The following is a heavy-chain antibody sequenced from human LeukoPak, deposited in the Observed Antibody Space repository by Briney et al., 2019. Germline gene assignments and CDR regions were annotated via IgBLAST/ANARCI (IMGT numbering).Heavy chain of an antibody. V-gene: IGHV3-53*01. CDR3: ARGPTVTTDAFDI. J-gene: IGHJ3*02. CDR1: GFTVSSNY. Sequence: GGSLRLSCAASGFTVSSNYMSWVRQAPGKGLEWVSVIYSGGSTCYADSVKGRFTISRDNSKNTLYLQMNSLRAEDTAVYYCARGPTVTTDAFDIWGQGTMVTVSS. CDR2: IYSGGST. D-gene: IGHD4-17*01.